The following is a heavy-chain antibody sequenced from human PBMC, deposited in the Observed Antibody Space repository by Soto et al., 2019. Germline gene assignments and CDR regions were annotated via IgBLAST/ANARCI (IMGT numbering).Heavy chain of an antibody. CDR3: ARDRREGNWNAVYYYYGMDV. J-gene: IGHJ6*02. D-gene: IGHD1-1*01. Sequence: PGGSLRLSCAASGFTFSSYAMSWVRQAPGKGLEWVSAISGSGGSAYYADSVKGRFTISRDNSKNTLYLQMNSLRAEDTAVYYCARDRREGNWNAVYYYYGMDVWGQGTTVTVSS. V-gene: IGHV3-23*01. CDR1: GFTFSSYA. CDR2: ISGSGGSA.